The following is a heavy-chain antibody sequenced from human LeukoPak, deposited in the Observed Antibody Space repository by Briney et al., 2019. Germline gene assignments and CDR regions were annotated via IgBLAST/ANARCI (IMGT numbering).Heavy chain of an antibody. J-gene: IGHJ3*02. CDR1: GFTFSSYA. CDR3: ARDQRSGYYFAFDI. V-gene: IGHV3-30*14. CDR2: ISYDGSNK. Sequence: PGGSLRLSCAASGFTFSSYAMHWVRQAPGKGLEWVAAISYDGSNKYSADSVKGRFTISRDNSKNTLYLQMNSLRAEDTAVYYCARDQRSGYYFAFDIWGQGTMVTVSS. D-gene: IGHD3-22*01.